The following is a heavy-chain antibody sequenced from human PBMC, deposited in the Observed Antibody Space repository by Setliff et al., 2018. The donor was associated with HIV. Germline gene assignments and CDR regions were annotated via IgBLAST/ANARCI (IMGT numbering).Heavy chain of an antibody. CDR1: GYTFTGYF. D-gene: IGHD2-15*01. CDR3: ARGIVVVNYMDV. J-gene: IGHJ6*03. CDR2: ISPNNGGT. V-gene: IGHV1-2*02. Sequence: ASVKVSCKASGYTFTGYFIHWVRQAPGQGLEWMGWISPNNGGTNIPQRFQGRVTMTRDTSINTAYLELSRLRSDDTAVYYCARGIVVVNYMDVWGKGTTVTVSS.